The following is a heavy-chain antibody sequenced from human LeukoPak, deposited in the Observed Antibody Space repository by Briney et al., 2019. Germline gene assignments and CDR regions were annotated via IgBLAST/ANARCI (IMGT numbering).Heavy chain of an antibody. CDR1: GYTFTGYY. CDR2: INPNSGGT. J-gene: IGHJ4*02. V-gene: IGHV1-2*02. D-gene: IGHD3-22*01. Sequence: GASVNVSCKASGYTFTGYYMRWVRQAPGQGLEWMGWINPNSGGTNYAQKFQGRVTMTRDTSIGTAYMELSRLRSDDTAVYYCARVMGTADDSSGYGVLDYWGQGTLVTVSS. CDR3: ARVMGTADDSSGYGVLDY.